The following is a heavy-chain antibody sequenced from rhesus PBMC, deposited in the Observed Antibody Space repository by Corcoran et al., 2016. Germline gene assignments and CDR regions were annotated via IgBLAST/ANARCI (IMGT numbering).Heavy chain of an antibody. CDR3: TRFDY. CDR2: ISSDGSKK. J-gene: IGHJ4*01. CDR1: GCTLTSYG. V-gene: IGHV3-54*02. Sequence: EVQLVEAGGGWVQPGGSLRLSGAASGCTLTSYGLLWVRQARGTGVDWVAVISSDGSKKSFADTVKDRFTISRGNSRNVLYLHMNTLPLGDTALYFCTRFDYWGRGVLVTVSS.